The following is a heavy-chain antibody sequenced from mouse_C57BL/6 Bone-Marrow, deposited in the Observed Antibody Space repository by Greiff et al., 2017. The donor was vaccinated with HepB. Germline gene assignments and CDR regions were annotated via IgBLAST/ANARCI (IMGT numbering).Heavy chain of an antibody. CDR2: IRNKANGYTT. CDR1: GFTFTDYY. J-gene: IGHJ3*01. CDR3: ARSYSNPAWFAY. D-gene: IGHD2-5*01. Sequence: EVKLVESGGGLVQPGGSLSLSCAASGFTFTDYYMSWVRQPPGKALEWLGFIRNKANGYTTEYSASVKGRFTISRDNSQSSLYLQMNALRAEDSATYYCARSYSNPAWFAYWGQGTLVTVSA. V-gene: IGHV7-3*01.